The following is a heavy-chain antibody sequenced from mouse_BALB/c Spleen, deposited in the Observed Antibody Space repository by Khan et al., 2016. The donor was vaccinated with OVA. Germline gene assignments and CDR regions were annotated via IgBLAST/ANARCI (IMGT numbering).Heavy chain of an antibody. D-gene: IGHD2-14*01. V-gene: IGHV1S134*01. CDR1: GSTFTSYG. CDR3: ATAYYRSYFDY. J-gene: IGHJ2*01. CDR2: IYPGNGYT. Sequence: EVQLQESGAELGRPGSSVKLSCKTSGSTFTSYGIKWVKQRPGQGLEWIGYIYPGNGYTEYNERFQGKAILTSDTSSSTAYMQLRSLTSADSAMYFCATAYYRSYFDYWGQSTILTVSS.